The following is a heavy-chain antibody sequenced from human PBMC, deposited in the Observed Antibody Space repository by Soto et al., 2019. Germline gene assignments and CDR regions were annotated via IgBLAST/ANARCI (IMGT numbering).Heavy chain of an antibody. CDR1: GYTFTSYG. CDR3: ARRIITIFGVVTKIFDY. CDR2: ISAYNGNT. D-gene: IGHD3-3*01. V-gene: IGHV1-18*01. J-gene: IGHJ4*02. Sequence: QVQLVQSGAEVKKPGASVKVSCKASGYTFTSYGISWVRQAPGQGLEWMGWISAYNGNTNYAQKLQGRVTMTIDTSTSTAYMELRSLRSDDTAVYYCARRIITIFGVVTKIFDYWGQGTLVTVSS.